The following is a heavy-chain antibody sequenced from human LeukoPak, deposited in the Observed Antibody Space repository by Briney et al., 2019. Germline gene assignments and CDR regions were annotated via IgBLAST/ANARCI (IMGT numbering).Heavy chain of an antibody. CDR1: GGSFSGYY. CDR3: ARGLLQLWLLATVFDY. D-gene: IGHD5-18*01. V-gene: IGHV4-34*01. CDR2: INHSGST. Sequence: KPSETLSLTCAVYGGSFSGYYWSWIRQPPGKGLEWIGEINHSGSTNYNPSLKSRVTISVDTSKNQFSLKLSSVTAADTAVYYRARGLLQLWLLATVFDYWGQGTLVTVSS. J-gene: IGHJ4*02.